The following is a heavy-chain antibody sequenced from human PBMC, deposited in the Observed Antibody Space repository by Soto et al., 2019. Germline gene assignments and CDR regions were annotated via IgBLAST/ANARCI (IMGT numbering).Heavy chain of an antibody. V-gene: IGHV4-59*01. D-gene: IGHD3-3*01. J-gene: IGHJ6*02. Sequence: SETLSLTCTVSGGSISSYYWSWIRQPPGKGLEWIGYIYYSGSTNYNPSLKSRVTISVDTSKNQFSLKLSSVTAADTAVYHCARDSWHYDFWSGYSRYYYYGMDVWGQGTTVTVSS. CDR3: ARDSWHYDFWSGYSRYYYYGMDV. CDR1: GGSISSYY. CDR2: IYYSGST.